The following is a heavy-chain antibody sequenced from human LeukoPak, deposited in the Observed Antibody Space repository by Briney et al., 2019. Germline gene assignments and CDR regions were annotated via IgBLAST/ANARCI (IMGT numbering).Heavy chain of an antibody. V-gene: IGHV4-39*01. D-gene: IGHD3-10*01. Sequence: SETLSLTCTVSGGSVSSSSYYWGWIRPPPGQGLEWIGSIDYSESSYYNPSLKSRVNISVDTSKRQFSLKLSSATAADTAVYYGARDTYYYGAGSYDYWGQGTLVTVSS. CDR1: GGSVSSSSYY. J-gene: IGHJ4*02. CDR3: ARDTYYYGAGSYDY. CDR2: IDYSESS.